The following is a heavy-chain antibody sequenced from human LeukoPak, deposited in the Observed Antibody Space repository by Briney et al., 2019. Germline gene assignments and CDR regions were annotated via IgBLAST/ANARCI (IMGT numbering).Heavy chain of an antibody. CDR3: ATDHGWGYFDY. J-gene: IGHJ4*02. CDR1: GYTFTSYY. Sequence: ASVKVSCKAPGYTFTSYYMHWVRQAPGKGLEWMGGFDPEDGETIYAQKFQGRVTMTEDTSTDTAYMELSSLRSEDTAVYYCATDHGWGYFDYWGQGTLVTVSS. CDR2: FDPEDGET. V-gene: IGHV1-24*01. D-gene: IGHD3-16*01.